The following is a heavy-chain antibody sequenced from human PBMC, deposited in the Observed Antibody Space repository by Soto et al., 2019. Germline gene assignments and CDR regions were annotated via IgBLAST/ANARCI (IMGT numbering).Heavy chain of an antibody. J-gene: IGHJ6*02. CDR2: IDPSDSYT. CDR1: GYSFTSYW. V-gene: IGHV5-10-1*01. D-gene: IGHD6-13*01. Sequence: LKISCKGSGYSFTSYWISWVRQMPGKGLEWMGRIDPSDSYTNYSPSFQGHVTISADKSISTAYLQWSSLKASDTAMYYCARSQYSSSLTGGMDVWGQGTTVTVSS. CDR3: ARSQYSSSLTGGMDV.